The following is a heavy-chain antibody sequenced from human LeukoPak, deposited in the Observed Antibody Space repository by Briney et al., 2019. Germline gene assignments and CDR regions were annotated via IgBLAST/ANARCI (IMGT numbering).Heavy chain of an antibody. J-gene: IGHJ4*02. Sequence: ASVKVSCKASGYTFTGYYMHWVRQAPGQGLEWMGWINPNNGGTNYAQKFQGRVTMTRDTSISTAYMELNRLTSDDTAVYYCAIAKHTGYEPLRYWGQGTPVTVSS. CDR2: INPNNGGT. CDR1: GYTFTGYY. CDR3: AIAKHTGYEPLRY. D-gene: IGHD5-12*01. V-gene: IGHV1-2*02.